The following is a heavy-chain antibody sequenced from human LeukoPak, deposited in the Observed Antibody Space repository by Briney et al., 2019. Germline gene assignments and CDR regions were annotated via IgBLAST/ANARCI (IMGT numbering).Heavy chain of an antibody. CDR3: ASPAHHSSGHCSSTSCSKYYYYGMDV. D-gene: IGHD2-2*01. Sequence: PGGSLRLSCAASGFTFSSYAMSWVRQAPGKGLEWVSAISGSGGSTYYADSVKGRFTISRDNSKNTLYLQMNSLRAEDTAVYYCASPAHHSSGHCSSTSCSKYYYYGMDVWGQGTTVTVSS. CDR2: ISGSGGST. J-gene: IGHJ6*02. CDR1: GFTFSSYA. V-gene: IGHV3-23*01.